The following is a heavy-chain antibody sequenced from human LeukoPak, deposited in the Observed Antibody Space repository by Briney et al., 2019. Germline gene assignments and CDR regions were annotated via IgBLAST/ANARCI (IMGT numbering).Heavy chain of an antibody. CDR1: GGSMSSSSYY. D-gene: IGHD3-22*01. Sequence: SETLSLICTVSGGSMSSSSYYWGWIRQPPEKGLDWIGNIYVGGSTYYNPSLNSRVTLSLDTSRTQISLDLNSVTAADTAVYYCARLQYYYDSSGFFDYWGQGTVVTVSS. V-gene: IGHV4-39*07. CDR3: ARLQYYYDSSGFFDY. J-gene: IGHJ4*02. CDR2: IYVGGST.